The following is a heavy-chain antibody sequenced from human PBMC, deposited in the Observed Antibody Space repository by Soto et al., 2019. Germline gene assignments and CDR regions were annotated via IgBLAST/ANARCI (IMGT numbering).Heavy chain of an antibody. V-gene: IGHV3-13*05. CDR3: ARAQYYYDSSGYYSYYFDY. CDR1: GFTFSSYD. J-gene: IGHJ4*02. CDR2: IGTAGDP. Sequence: PGGSLILSCAASGFTFSSYDMHWVRQAAGKGLEWVSAIGTAGDPYYPGSVKGRFTISRENAKNSLYLQMNSLRAGDTAVYYCARAQYYYDSSGYYSYYFDYWGQGTQVTVSS. D-gene: IGHD3-22*01.